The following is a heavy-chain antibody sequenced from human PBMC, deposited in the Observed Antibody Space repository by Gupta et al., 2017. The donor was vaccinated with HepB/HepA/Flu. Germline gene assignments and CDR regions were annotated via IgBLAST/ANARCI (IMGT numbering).Heavy chain of an antibody. CDR1: GFSLSDHF. Sequence: EVQSVESGGGLVQPGGSLRLSCAAPGFSLSDHFIDWVRPAPGKGLEWIGRSRNKARRYSTEYVASVKGRFTISRDESQNSLFLQMNSLKIEDTAVYYCTRDWATRGSSAFDLWGQGTMVTVSS. CDR2: SRNKARRYST. D-gene: IGHD3-10*01. J-gene: IGHJ3*01. CDR3: TRDWATRGSSAFDL. V-gene: IGHV3-72*01.